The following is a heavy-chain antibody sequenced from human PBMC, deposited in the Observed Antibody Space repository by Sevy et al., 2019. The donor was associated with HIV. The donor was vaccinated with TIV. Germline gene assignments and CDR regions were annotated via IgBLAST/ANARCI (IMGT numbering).Heavy chain of an antibody. V-gene: IGHV1-46*01. CDR2: INPSGGST. CDR1: GYTFTSYY. D-gene: IGHD4-17*01. Sequence: ASAKVSCKASGYTFTSYYMHWVRQAPGQGLEWMGIINPSGGSTSYAQKFQGRVTMTRDTSTSTVYMELSSLRSEDTAVYYWSRDIGYGDYLDYWGQGTLVTVSS. J-gene: IGHJ4*02. CDR3: SRDIGYGDYLDY.